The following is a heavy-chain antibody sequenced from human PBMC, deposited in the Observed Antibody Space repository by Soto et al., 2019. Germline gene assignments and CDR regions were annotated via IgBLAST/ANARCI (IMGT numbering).Heavy chain of an antibody. J-gene: IGHJ4*02. CDR1: GFTFSSYA. D-gene: IGHD3-3*01. CDR2: ISGSGGST. CDR3: AKVPTYYDFWSGYHFDY. V-gene: IGHV3-23*01. Sequence: GGSLRLSCAASGFTFSSYAMSWVRQAPGKGLEWVSAISGSGGSTYYADSVKGRFTISRDNSKNTLYLQMNSLRAEDTAVYYCAKVPTYYDFWSGYHFDYWGQGTLVTVSS.